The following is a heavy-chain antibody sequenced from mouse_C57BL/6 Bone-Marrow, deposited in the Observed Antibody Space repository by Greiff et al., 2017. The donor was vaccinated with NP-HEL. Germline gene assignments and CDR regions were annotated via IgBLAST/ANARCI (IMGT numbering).Heavy chain of an antibody. D-gene: IGHD2-12*01. Sequence: EVKLQESGGDLVKPGGSLKLSCAASGFTFSSYGMSWVRQTPDKRLEWVATISSGGSYTYYPDSVKGRFTISRDNAKNTLYLQMSRLKSEDTAMYYCARGGRQGYYFDYWGQGTTLTVSS. CDR3: ARGGRQGYYFDY. V-gene: IGHV5-6*01. CDR1: GFTFSSYG. CDR2: ISSGGSYT. J-gene: IGHJ2*01.